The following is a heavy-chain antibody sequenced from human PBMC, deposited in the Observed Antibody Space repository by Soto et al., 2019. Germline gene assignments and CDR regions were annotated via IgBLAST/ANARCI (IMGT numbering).Heavy chain of an antibody. J-gene: IGHJ4*02. D-gene: IGHD6-13*01. Sequence: GGSLRLSCAASGFTFSSYAMSWVRQAPGKGLEWVSAISGSGGSTYYADSVKGRFTISRDNSKNTLYLQMNSLRAEDTAVYYCAKVVLGRQQELIGYFDYWGQGTLVTVSS. CDR3: AKVVLGRQQELIGYFDY. CDR1: GFTFSSYA. CDR2: ISGSGGST. V-gene: IGHV3-23*01.